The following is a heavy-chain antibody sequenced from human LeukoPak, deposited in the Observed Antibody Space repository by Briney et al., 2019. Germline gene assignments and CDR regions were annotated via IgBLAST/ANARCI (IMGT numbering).Heavy chain of an antibody. CDR1: GYTFTSYY. V-gene: IGHV1-46*01. Sequence: ASVKVSCKASGYTFTSYYMHWVRQAPGQGLEWMGIINPSGGSTSYAQKFQGRVTMTRDTSTSTVYMELSGLRSEDTAVYYCARGRWTLYGSGSRDGEPENLDYWGQGTLVTVSS. J-gene: IGHJ4*02. D-gene: IGHD3-10*01. CDR2: INPSGGST. CDR3: ARGRWTLYGSGSRDGEPENLDY.